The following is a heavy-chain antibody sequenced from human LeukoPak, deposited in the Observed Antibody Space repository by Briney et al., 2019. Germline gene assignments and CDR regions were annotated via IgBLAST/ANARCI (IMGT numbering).Heavy chain of an antibody. J-gene: IGHJ4*02. Sequence: SETLSLTSTVSGGSISGYYWSWIRQPAGKGPEWIGRIYARGSTNYNPSLNSRVTMSVDTSKNQFSLELSSVTAADTAVYYRAGDREGVVIFDYWGREPWSPSPQ. D-gene: IGHD3-10*01. CDR2: IYARGST. V-gene: IGHV4-4*07. CDR3: AGDREGVVIFDY. CDR1: GGSISGYY.